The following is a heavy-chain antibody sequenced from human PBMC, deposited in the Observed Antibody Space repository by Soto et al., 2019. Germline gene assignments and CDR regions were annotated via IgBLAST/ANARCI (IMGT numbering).Heavy chain of an antibody. V-gene: IGHV3-30*18. J-gene: IGHJ4*02. CDR1: VVSFINYC. CDR2: ISDDGDKR. Sequence: PWLCXRLSCLFGVVSFINYCSHLVGHPPGKGLEFVALISDDGDKRYYADSVSGRLIISRYNSKDTLYLQMNSLGPDDTAVYFSAKARVRIVGHHYFEYSGQGPPVNVYS. CDR3: AKARVRIVGHHYFEY. D-gene: IGHD2-21*01.